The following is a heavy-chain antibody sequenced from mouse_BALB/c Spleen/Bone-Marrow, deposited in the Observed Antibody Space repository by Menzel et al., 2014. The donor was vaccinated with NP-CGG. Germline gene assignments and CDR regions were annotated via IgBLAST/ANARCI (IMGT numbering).Heavy chain of an antibody. V-gene: IGHV2-2*02. J-gene: IGHJ3*01. CDR2: IWGGGST. CDR3: ARGNYGAWFTH. D-gene: IGHD2-1*01. CDR1: GFSSTKHG. Sequence: VNVVESGPGLVQPSQSLSITCTVSGFSSTKHGVHWIRQSPGKGLEWLGVIWGGGSTDYNAAFISRLSISKDNSKSQVVFKMNSLEVNDRAMYYCARGNYGAWFTHWGQGTLVTVSA.